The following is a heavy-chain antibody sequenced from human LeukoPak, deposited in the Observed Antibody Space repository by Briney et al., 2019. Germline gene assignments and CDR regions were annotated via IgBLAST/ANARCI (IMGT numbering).Heavy chain of an antibody. CDR2: ISAYNGNT. V-gene: IGHV1-18*01. J-gene: IGHJ6*03. Sequence: ASVKVSCKASGYTFTSYGISWVRQAPGQGLEWMGWISAYNGNTNYAQKRQRRVTMTTDTSTSTAYMELRSLRSEDTAVYYCASPNFYDYVWGSYRPHIHYYYYYTDVWGKGTTVTISS. CDR1: GYTFTSYG. CDR3: ASPNFYDYVWGSYRPHIHYYYYYTDV. D-gene: IGHD3-16*02.